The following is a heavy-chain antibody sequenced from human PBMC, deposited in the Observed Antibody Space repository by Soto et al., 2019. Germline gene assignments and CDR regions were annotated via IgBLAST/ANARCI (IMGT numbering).Heavy chain of an antibody. D-gene: IGHD4-17*01. V-gene: IGHV3-30*03. CDR1: GFSFSSHG. Sequence: QVQLVESGGDVVQPGRSLTLSCLASGFSFSSHGMHWIRQAPGKGLEWLAVISYDGGNKNYADSVRDRFTISRDNSKNRVFLQINSLRPEDTAVYFCARVPPGGDYWAGFQYWGQGTLVIVSS. CDR3: ARVPPGGDYWAGFQY. CDR2: ISYDGGNK. J-gene: IGHJ4*02.